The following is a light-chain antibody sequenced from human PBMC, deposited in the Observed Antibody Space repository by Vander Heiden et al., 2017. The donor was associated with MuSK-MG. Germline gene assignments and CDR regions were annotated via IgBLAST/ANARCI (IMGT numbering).Light chain of an antibody. CDR3: NSRDSSGNHHVV. CDR1: SLRSYY. CDR2: GKN. J-gene: IGLJ2*01. V-gene: IGLV3-19*01. Sequence: SSELPQDPAVSVALGPTVRSTCQGDSLRSYYASWYQQKPGQAPVLVIYGKNNRPSGSPDRFSGSSSGNTAALTITGAQAEEEADYYCNSRDSSGNHHVVFGGGTKLTVL.